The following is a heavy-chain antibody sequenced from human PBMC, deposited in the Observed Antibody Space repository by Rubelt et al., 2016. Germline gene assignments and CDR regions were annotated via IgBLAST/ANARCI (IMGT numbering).Heavy chain of an antibody. V-gene: IGHV3-23*04. CDR3: ASGGEQRGTWYFDN. CDR1: GFTFSDAW. D-gene: IGHD3-16*01. CDR2: ISGSGGST. J-gene: IGHJ4*02. Sequence: EVQLVESGGGLVEPGGSLRLSCAASGFTFSDAWMTWVRQVPGTGLEWVSAISGSGGSTYYADSVKGRFTISRDNSKNPLYLQMNRLRAEETAVYYCASGGEQRGTWYFDNWGQGTLGTVSS.